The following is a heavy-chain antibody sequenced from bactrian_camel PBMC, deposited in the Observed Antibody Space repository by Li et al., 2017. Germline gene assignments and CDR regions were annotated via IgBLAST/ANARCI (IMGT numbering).Heavy chain of an antibody. CDR2: LYFRGSSVHGDTT. D-gene: IGHD2*01. CDR3: AFARDGYYVNLRASAYNY. Sequence: VQLVESGGGSVQAGGSLRLSCAASGYTYSSYCMGWFRQAPGKEREGVAILYFRGSSVHGDTTYYPDSVKGRFTISRDNAKNTVYLQMNNLTLEDTATYTCAFARDGYYVNLRASAYNYWGQGTQVTVS. J-gene: IGHJ4*01. CDR1: GYTYSSYC. V-gene: IGHV3S40*01.